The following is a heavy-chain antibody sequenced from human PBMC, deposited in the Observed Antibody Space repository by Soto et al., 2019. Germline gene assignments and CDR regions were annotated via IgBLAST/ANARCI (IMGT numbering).Heavy chain of an antibody. D-gene: IGHD6-19*01. CDR3: ARVFGSYSSGWSYGMDV. V-gene: IGHV1-18*04. CDR1: GYTFTSYG. J-gene: IGHJ6*02. Sequence: QVQLVQSGAEVKKPGASVKVSCKASGYTFTSYGISWVRHAPGQGLEWMGWISAYNGNTNYAQKLQGRVTMTTDTSTSTAYMELRSLRSDDTAVYYCARVFGSYSSGWSYGMDVWGQGTTVTVSS. CDR2: ISAYNGNT.